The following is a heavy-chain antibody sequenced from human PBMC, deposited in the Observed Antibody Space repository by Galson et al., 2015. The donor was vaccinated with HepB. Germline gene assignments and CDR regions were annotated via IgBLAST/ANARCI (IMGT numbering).Heavy chain of an antibody. CDR3: ASDGSAYDLGVDY. Sequence: QSGAEVKKPGESLKISCTGSGYSFTSYWIGWVRQVPGKGLGWMGIIYPGDSDTRYRPSFQGQVTISAVKSISTAYLQWSSLVSSYTAMYWCASDGSAYDLGVDYWGQGALVTVSS. CDR1: GYSFTSYW. D-gene: IGHD5-12*01. V-gene: IGHV5-51*03. CDR2: IYPGDSDT. J-gene: IGHJ4*02.